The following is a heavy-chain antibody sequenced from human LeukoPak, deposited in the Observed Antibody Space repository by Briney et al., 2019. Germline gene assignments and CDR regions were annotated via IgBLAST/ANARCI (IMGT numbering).Heavy chain of an antibody. V-gene: IGHV4-38-2*02. CDR2: VHHSVRT. J-gene: IGHJ4*02. CDR1: GYSISTNYS. Sequence: SETLSLTCTVSGYSISTNYSWGWIRQPPGKGLEWIGSVHHSVRTYYNPSLKSRLTISLETSNKHFSLKLSSVTSADTAVYYCARQRGYSYGFEDYWGQGTLVTVSS. D-gene: IGHD5-18*01. CDR3: ARQRGYSYGFEDY.